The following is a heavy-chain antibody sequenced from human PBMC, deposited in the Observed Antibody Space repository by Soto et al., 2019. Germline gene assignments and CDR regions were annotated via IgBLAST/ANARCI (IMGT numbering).Heavy chain of an antibody. CDR2: IKPDGSER. D-gene: IGHD2-21*01. CDR3: ARVWSAFDY. V-gene: IGHV3-7*01. CDR1: GFTFSSYL. Sequence: GGSLRLSCAASGFTFSSYLMTWVRQAPGRGLEWVAHIKPDGSERNYVDSVTGRFTISRDNAKNSLYLQMNSLRAEDTAVYYCARVWSAFDYWGQGALVTVSS. J-gene: IGHJ4*02.